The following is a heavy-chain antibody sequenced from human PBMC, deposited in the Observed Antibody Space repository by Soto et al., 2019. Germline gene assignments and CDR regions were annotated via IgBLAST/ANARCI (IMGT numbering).Heavy chain of an antibody. J-gene: IGHJ4*02. CDR2: INHSGRT. CDR1: GGSFSGYY. CDR3: ASLVLLGYCSSSCCYSDY. D-gene: IGHD2-2*01. Sequence: QVQLQQWGAGLLKPSETLSLTCAVYGGSFSGYYWSWIRQPPGTGLEWIGEINHSGRTNYNPSLKLRVTISVDTYSDHFHLKLSSVTAADTPVYYCASLVLLGYCSSSCCYSDYWGQGTLVTASS. V-gene: IGHV4-34*01.